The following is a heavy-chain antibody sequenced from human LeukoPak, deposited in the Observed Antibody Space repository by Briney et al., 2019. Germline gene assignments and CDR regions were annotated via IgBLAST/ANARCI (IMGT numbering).Heavy chain of an antibody. CDR1: GGSISSSSYY. CDR2: IYYSGST. CDR3: AEIVGATIGY. V-gene: IGHV4-39*01. J-gene: IGHJ4*02. D-gene: IGHD1-26*01. Sequence: SETLSLTXTVSGGSISSSSYYWGWISQPPGKGLEWIGSIYYSGSTYYNPSLKSRVTISVDTSKNQFSLKLSSVTAADTAVYYCAEIVGATIGYWGQGTLVTVSS.